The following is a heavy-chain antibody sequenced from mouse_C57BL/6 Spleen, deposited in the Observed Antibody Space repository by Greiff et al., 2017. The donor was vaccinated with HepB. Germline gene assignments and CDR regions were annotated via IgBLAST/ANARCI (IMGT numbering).Heavy chain of an antibody. CDR1: GYTFTDYY. Sequence: EVQLQQSGPVLVKPGASVKMSCKASGYTFTDYYMNWVKQSHGKSLEWIGVINPYNGGTSYNQKFKGKATLTVDKSSSTAYMELNSLTSEDSAVYYCARSEGSVVADYYYAMDYWGQGTSVTVSS. CDR3: ARSEGSVVADYYYAMDY. V-gene: IGHV1-19*01. CDR2: INPYNGGT. J-gene: IGHJ4*01. D-gene: IGHD1-1*01.